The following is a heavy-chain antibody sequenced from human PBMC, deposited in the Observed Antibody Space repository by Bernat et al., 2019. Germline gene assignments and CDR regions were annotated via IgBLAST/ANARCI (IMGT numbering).Heavy chain of an antibody. D-gene: IGHD3-3*01. CDR1: GFSLSTSGVG. V-gene: IGHV2-5*02. Sequence: QITLKESGPTLVKPTQTLTLTCTFSGFSLSTSGVGVGWIRQPPGKALEWLALIYWDDDKRYSPSLKSRLTITKDTSKSQVVLTMTNMDPVDTATYYCARISPTNFQTTYYDFWSAYYYYYMDVWGKGTTVTVSS. J-gene: IGHJ6*03. CDR3: ARISPTNFQTTYYDFWSAYYYYYMDV. CDR2: IYWDDDK.